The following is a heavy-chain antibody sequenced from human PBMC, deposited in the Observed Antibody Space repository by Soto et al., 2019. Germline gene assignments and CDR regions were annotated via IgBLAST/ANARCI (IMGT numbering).Heavy chain of an antibody. CDR1: GGSIRGSY. Sequence: SETLSLTCRVSGGSIRGSYWSWIRQSPGKGLELLGYVYYTGSTNYSPSLRSRVSISVDTSKNEFSLRLSSVTAADTAVYFCARSVAVPGAHIDYWGQGTQVSVSS. CDR3: ARSVAVPGAHIDY. D-gene: IGHD6-19*01. J-gene: IGHJ4*02. V-gene: IGHV4-59*01. CDR2: VYYTGST.